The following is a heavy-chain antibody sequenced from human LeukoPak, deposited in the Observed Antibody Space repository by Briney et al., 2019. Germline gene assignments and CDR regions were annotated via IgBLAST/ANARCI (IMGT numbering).Heavy chain of an antibody. V-gene: IGHV3-9*01. CDR3: AKDTKGYYYDSSGLDY. CDR1: GFTFDDYA. J-gene: IGHJ4*02. Sequence: HSGGSLRLSCAASGFTFDDYAMPWVRHAPGKGLEWVSGISWNSGSIGYADSVKGRFTISRDNAKNSLYLQMNSLRAEDTALYYCAKDTKGYYYDSSGLDYWGQGTLVTVSS. D-gene: IGHD3-22*01. CDR2: ISWNSGSI.